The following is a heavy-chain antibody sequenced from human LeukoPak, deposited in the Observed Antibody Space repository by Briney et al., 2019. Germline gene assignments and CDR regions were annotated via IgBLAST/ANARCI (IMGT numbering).Heavy chain of an antibody. CDR3: ARYHCSTSTCHYFDY. Sequence: PSETLSLTCTVSGVSISGYYWSWIRQPPGKGLEWIGYIYYSGSSNYNPSLKSRVTISVDTSKNQFSLKLSSVTAADTAVYYCARYHCSTSTCHYFDYWGQGTLVTVSS. CDR2: IYYSGSS. CDR1: GVSISGYY. D-gene: IGHD2-2*01. V-gene: IGHV4-59*08. J-gene: IGHJ4*02.